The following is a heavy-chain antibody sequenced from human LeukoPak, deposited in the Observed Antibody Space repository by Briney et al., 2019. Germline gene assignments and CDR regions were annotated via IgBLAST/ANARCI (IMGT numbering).Heavy chain of an antibody. CDR2: INWNGGST. Sequence: GGSLRLSCAASGFTFDDYGMSWVRQAPGKGLEWVSGINWNGGSTGYADSVKGRFTISRDNAENSLYLQMNSLRAEDTALYHCASGGSGNGDFDYWGQGTLVTVSS. J-gene: IGHJ4*02. D-gene: IGHD4-23*01. CDR3: ASGGSGNGDFDY. V-gene: IGHV3-20*01. CDR1: GFTFDDYG.